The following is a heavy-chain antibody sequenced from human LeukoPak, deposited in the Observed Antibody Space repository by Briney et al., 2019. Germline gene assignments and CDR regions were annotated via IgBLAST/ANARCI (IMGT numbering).Heavy chain of an antibody. CDR2: ISSSSRYI. V-gene: IGHV3-21*01. J-gene: IGHJ5*02. D-gene: IGHD3-22*01. Sequence: PGGALRLSCAASGFTFSRDSMKWVRQAPGKGLEGVSCISSSSRYIYYADSAKGRFTISRDNANTTLNLQMNSLRAEDTAVYYCARDLGQYYDTSDNWFDPWGQGTLVTVSS. CDR1: GFTFSRDS. CDR3: ARDLGQYYDTSDNWFDP.